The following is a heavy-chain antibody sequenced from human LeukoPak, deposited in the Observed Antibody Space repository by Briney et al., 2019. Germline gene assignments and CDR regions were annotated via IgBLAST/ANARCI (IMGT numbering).Heavy chain of an antibody. D-gene: IGHD6-19*01. J-gene: IGHJ4*02. V-gene: IGHV1-2*02. CDR2: INPNSGGT. Sequence: ASVKVSCKASRYIFTDYYMHWVRQAPGQGLEWMGWINPNSGGTNYAQKFQGRVTMTRDTSISTAYMELSRLRSDDTAVYYCARDSSGCPDYWGQGTLVTVSS. CDR3: ARDSSGCPDY. CDR1: RYIFTDYY.